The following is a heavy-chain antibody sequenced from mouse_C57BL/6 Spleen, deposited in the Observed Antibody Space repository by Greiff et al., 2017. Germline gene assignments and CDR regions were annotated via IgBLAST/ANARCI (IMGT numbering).Heavy chain of an antibody. CDR3: AMLFYGYFDY. Sequence: QVQLQQPGAELVKPGASVKMSCKASGYTFTSYWITWVKQRHGQGLEWIGEIYPGSGSTNYNEQLKSKATLTVDTSSSTAYMQLSSLTSEDSSVYYCAMLFYGYFDYGCQGTTLTVSS. CDR1: GYTFTSYW. V-gene: IGHV1-55*01. J-gene: IGHJ2*01. D-gene: IGHD1-1*01. CDR2: IYPGSGST.